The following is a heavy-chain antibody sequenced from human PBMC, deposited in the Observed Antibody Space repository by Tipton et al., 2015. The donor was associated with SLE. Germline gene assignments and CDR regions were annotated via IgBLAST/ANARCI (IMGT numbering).Heavy chain of an antibody. CDR2: ISSSGSTI. D-gene: IGHD6-13*01. V-gene: IGHV3-11*04. Sequence: GSLRLSCEASGFNFYNFAMSWIRQAPGKGLEWVSYISSSGSTIYYADSVKGRFTISRDNAKNSLYLQMNSLRAEDTAVYYCARALAAAGTYYWGQGTLVTVSS. CDR1: GFNFYNFA. J-gene: IGHJ4*02. CDR3: ARALAAAGTYY.